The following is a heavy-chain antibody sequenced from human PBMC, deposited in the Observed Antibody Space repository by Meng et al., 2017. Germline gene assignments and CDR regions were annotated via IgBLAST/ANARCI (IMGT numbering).Heavy chain of an antibody. V-gene: IGHV4-31*03. D-gene: IGHD4-17*01. Sequence: QVQLQESGPGLVKPSQTLSLTCTVSGGSINSDDYYWSWIRQHPGKGLEWIGFIYYSGSTYYNPSLKSRVSISVDTSKNQFSLKVTSVTAADTAVYYCARGDYDGSAYWGQGTLVTVSS. CDR2: IYYSGST. CDR3: ARGDYDGSAY. CDR1: GGSINSDDYY. J-gene: IGHJ4*02.